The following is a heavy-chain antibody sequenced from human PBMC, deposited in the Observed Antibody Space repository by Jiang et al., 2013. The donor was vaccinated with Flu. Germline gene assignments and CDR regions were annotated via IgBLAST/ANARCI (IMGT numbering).Heavy chain of an antibody. Sequence: GAEVKKPGESLRISCKGSGYSFTSDWITWVRQMPGKGLEWMGRIDPSDSYTNYSPTFQGHVTMSVDRSISTAYLQWSSLKASDTAMYYCAKFPTYSGIYAFDNRGQGTLVTVSS. CDR1: GYSFTSDW. V-gene: IGHV5-10-1*01. CDR2: IDPSDSYT. D-gene: IGHD1-26*01. J-gene: IGHJ4*02. CDR3: AKFPTYSGIYAFDN.